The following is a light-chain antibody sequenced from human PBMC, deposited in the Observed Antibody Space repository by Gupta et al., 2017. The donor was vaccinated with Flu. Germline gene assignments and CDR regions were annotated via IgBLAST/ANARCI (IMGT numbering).Light chain of an antibody. V-gene: IGLV3-1*01. CDR2: QDS. J-gene: IGLJ2*01. Sequence: SYELTQPPSVSVPPRQTARIPCSGDKLGDKYACWYQQKPGQSPVLVIYQDSKRPSGIPERFSGSNSGNTATLTISGTQAMDEADYYCQAWDSSTVVVFGGGTKLTVL. CDR3: QAWDSSTVVV. CDR1: KLGDKY.